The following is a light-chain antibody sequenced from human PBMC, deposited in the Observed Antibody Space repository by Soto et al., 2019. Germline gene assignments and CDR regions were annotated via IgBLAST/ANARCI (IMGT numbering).Light chain of an antibody. V-gene: IGKV3-11*01. Sequence: EIVLTQSPATLSLSPGERVTLSCRASQSVSSNLAWYQQKPGQAPRLLIYDASIRATGIPARFSGSGSGTDFSLTVDSLQPEDTATYYCQQYDHPPYTFGQGTKLEIK. CDR3: QQYDHPPYT. CDR2: DAS. CDR1: QSVSSN. J-gene: IGKJ2*01.